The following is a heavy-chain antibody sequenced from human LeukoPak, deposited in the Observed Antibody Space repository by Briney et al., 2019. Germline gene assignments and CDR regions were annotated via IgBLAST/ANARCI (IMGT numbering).Heavy chain of an antibody. D-gene: IGHD1-26*01. CDR1: GFTFSSYS. J-gene: IGHJ6*03. CDR2: ISSSSSTI. CDR3: AKRMVGATSYYYYMDV. Sequence: GGSLRLSCAASGFTFSSYSMNWVRQAPGKGLEWVSYISSSSSTIYYADSVKGRFTISRDNAKNSLYLQMNSLRAEDTAVYYCAKRMVGATSYYYYMDVWGKGTTVTVSS. V-gene: IGHV3-48*01.